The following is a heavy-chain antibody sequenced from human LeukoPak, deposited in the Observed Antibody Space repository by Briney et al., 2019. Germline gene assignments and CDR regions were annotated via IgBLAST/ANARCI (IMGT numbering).Heavy chain of an antibody. J-gene: IGHJ4*02. V-gene: IGHV3-33*01. CDR3: ARSEYYYDSSGYAY. D-gene: IGHD3-22*01. CDR1: GFTFSSYG. CDR2: IWYDGSNK. Sequence: GGSLRLSCAASGFTFSSYGMHWVRQAPGKGLEWVAVIWYDGSNKYYADSVKGRFTISRDNSKNTLYLQMNSLRAEDTAVYYCARSEYYYDSSGYAYWGQGTLVTVSS.